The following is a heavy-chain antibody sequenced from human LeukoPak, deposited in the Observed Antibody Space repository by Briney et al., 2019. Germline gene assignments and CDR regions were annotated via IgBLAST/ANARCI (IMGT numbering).Heavy chain of an antibody. Sequence: PGGSLRLSCAASGFTFDDYGMSWVRQAPGKGLEWVPGINWNGGSTGYADSVKGRFTISRDNAKNSLYLQMNSLRAEDTALYHCARGSVAAAGTHDAFDIWGQGTMVTVSS. J-gene: IGHJ3*02. CDR2: INWNGGST. CDR3: ARGSVAAAGTHDAFDI. D-gene: IGHD6-13*01. V-gene: IGHV3-20*01. CDR1: GFTFDDYG.